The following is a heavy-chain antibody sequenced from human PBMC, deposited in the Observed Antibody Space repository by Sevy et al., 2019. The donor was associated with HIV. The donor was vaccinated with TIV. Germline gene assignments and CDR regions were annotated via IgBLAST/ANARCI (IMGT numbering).Heavy chain of an antibody. Sequence: GGSLRLSCAASGFTFSSYAMHWVRQAPGKGLEWVAVISYDGSNKYYADSVKGRFTISRDNSKNTLYLQMNSMRAEDTAVYYCAREMGYYYGMDVWGQGTTVTVSS. V-gene: IGHV3-30*04. CDR3: AREMGYYYGMDV. CDR1: GFTFSSYA. CDR2: ISYDGSNK. J-gene: IGHJ6*02.